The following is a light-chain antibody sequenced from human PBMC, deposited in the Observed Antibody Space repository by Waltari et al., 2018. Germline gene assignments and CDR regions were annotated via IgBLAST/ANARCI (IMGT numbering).Light chain of an antibody. CDR3: QQRYSWPRT. J-gene: IGKJ1*01. CDR1: QNINTD. CDR2: DAY. Sequence: EVLLTQSPATLSLSPGDSATLLCRASQNINTDLGWYQQKPGQAPRLLISDAYNRAAGTPVRFSDRGSGTDFTLTISSLEPEDFALYYCQQRYSWPRTFGQGTKVEIK. V-gene: IGKV3-11*01.